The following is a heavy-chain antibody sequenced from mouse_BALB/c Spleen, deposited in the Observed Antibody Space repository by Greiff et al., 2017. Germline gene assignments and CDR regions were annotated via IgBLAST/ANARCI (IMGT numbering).Heavy chain of an antibody. CDR1: GDSITSGY. D-gene: IGHD4-1*01. CDR3: ARWDWDSWYYDV. CDR2: ISYSGST. V-gene: IGHV3-8*02. J-gene: IGHJ1*01. Sequence: EVKLMESGPSLVKPSHTLSLTCSVTGDSITSGYWNWIRKFPGNKLEYMGYISYSGSTYYNPSLKSRISITRDTSKNQYYLQLNSVTTEDTATYYCARWDWDSWYYDVWGGGTTVTVSS.